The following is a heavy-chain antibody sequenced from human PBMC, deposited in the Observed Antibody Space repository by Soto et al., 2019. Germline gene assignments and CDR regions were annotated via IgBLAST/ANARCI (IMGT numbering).Heavy chain of an antibody. Sequence: PGGSLRLSCAASGFTFSNYAMTWVRQAPGKGLEWVSYISSSSSTIYYADSVKGRFTISRGNAKNSLYLQMNSLRAEDTAVYYCARGVVTTSYWGQGTLVTVSS. J-gene: IGHJ4*02. D-gene: IGHD4-17*01. V-gene: IGHV3-48*01. CDR2: ISSSSSTI. CDR3: ARGVVTTSY. CDR1: GFTFSNYA.